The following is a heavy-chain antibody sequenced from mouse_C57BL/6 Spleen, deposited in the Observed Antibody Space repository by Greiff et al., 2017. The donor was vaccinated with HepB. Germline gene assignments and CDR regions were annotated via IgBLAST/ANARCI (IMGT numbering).Heavy chain of an antibody. J-gene: IGHJ2*01. CDR3: AISTMVTTVYFDY. CDR2: IHPSDSDT. CDR1: GYTFTSYW. V-gene: IGHV1-74*01. Sequence: VQLQQPGAELVKPGASVKLSCKASGYTFTSYWMHWVKQRPGQGLEWIGRIHPSDSDTNYNQKFKGKATLTVDKSSSTAYMQLSSLTSEDSAVYYCAISTMVTTVYFDYWGQGTTLTVSS. D-gene: IGHD2-2*01.